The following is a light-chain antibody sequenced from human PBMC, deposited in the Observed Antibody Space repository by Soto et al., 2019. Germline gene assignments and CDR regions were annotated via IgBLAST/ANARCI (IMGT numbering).Light chain of an antibody. J-gene: IGKJ1*01. CDR2: GAS. CDR1: QSVSSNY. CDR3: QQHGTAPWM. Sequence: EVVLTQSPGTLSLSPGERATLSCRASQSVSSNYVAWYQQIPGQTPRLLIYGASTRATGIPDRFSGSGSGTDFTLTISSLEPVDFAVYYCQQHGTAPWMFGQGTKVEIK. V-gene: IGKV3-20*01.